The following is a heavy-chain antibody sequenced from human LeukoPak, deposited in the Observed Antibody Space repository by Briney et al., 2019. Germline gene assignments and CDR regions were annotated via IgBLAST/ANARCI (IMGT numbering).Heavy chain of an antibody. CDR2: SSGSGGST. Sequence: PGGSLRLSCAASGFIFSSYGMSWVRQAPGKGLEWVSASSGSGGSTYYADSVKGRFTISRDDSKNTLYLQMNSLRAEDTAVYYCARVHSGHSWGAYFDYWGQGSLVTVSS. CDR3: ARVHSGHSWGAYFDY. J-gene: IGHJ4*02. V-gene: IGHV3-23*01. CDR1: GFIFSSYG. D-gene: IGHD1-26*01.